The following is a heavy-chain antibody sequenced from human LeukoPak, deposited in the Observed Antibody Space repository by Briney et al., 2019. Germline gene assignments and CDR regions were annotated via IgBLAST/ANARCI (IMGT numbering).Heavy chain of an antibody. CDR1: GYSFPNYW. J-gene: IGHJ3*01. D-gene: IGHD2-8*02. CDR2: VSPVDSDA. V-gene: IGHV5-51*01. CDR3: ARPYSTGRNDPYDL. Sequence: GESLKISCKGFGYSFPNYWIAWVRQMPGKGLEWMGTVSPVDSDARYSPSFQGQVTISADRSIDTAYLQWSSLKASDSGMYFCARPYSTGRNDPYDLWGQGTKVFVSS.